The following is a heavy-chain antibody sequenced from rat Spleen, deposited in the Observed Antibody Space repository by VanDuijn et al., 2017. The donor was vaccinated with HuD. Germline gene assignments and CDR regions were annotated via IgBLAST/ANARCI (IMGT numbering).Heavy chain of an antibody. Sequence: EVQLVESGGGLVEPGRSLKLSCAASGFIFSDHYVAWVRQAPGKGLEWVASITNAAGKVYYPDSVKGRFTISRDTAQNILYLQMNSPRSEDTATYYCARTGYWYFDFWGPGTMVTVSS. D-gene: IGHD5-1*01. J-gene: IGHJ1*01. V-gene: IGHV5-25*01. CDR3: ARTGYWYFDF. CDR2: ITNAAGKV. CDR1: GFIFSDHY.